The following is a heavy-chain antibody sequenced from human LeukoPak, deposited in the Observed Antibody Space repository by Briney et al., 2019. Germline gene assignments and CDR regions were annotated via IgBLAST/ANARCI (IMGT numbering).Heavy chain of an antibody. Sequence: PGGSLRLSCAASGFTFSSFAMSWVRQAPGKGLEWVSVISVSGGDTYSADSVKGRFTISRDNSKNTLYLQMNSLRAEDTAVYYCAREDSSSSLEYYYYGMDVWGQGTTVTVSS. CDR2: ISVSGGDT. V-gene: IGHV3-23*01. CDR3: AREDSSSSLEYYYYGMDV. CDR1: GFTFSSFA. D-gene: IGHD6-6*01. J-gene: IGHJ6*02.